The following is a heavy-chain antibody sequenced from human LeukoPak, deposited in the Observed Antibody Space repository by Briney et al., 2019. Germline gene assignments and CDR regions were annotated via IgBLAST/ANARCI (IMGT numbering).Heavy chain of an antibody. D-gene: IGHD3-3*01. CDR2: MNPNSGNT. V-gene: IGHV1-8*03. CDR3: ARGVSMEWLSNYYYYYMDV. Sequence: ASVKVSCKASGYTFTSYDINWVRQATGQGLEWMGWMNPNSGNTGYAQKFQGRVTITRNTSISTAYMELSSLRSEDTAVYYCARGVSMEWLSNYYYYYMDVGGKGTTVTVSS. J-gene: IGHJ6*03. CDR1: GYTFTSYD.